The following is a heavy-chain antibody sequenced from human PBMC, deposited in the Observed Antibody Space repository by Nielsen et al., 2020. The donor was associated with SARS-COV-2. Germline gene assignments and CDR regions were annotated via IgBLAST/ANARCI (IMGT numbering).Heavy chain of an antibody. V-gene: IGHV3-15*01. D-gene: IGHD3-16*02. J-gene: IGHJ4*02. Sequence: GGSLRLSCAASGFTFSNAWMSWVRQAPGKGLEWVGRIKSKTDGGTTDYAAPVKGRFTISRDDSKNTLYLQMNSLKTEDTAVYYCTTDRYYDYVWGSYRLPDYWGQGTLVIVSS. CDR2: IKSKTDGGTT. CDR3: TTDRYYDYVWGSYRLPDY. CDR1: GFTFSNAW.